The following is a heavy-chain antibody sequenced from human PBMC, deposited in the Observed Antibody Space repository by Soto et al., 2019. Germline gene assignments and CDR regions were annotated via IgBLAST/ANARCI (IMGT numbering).Heavy chain of an antibody. J-gene: IGHJ1*01. Sequence: QVQLVQSGAEVKKPGSSVKVSCNASGGTFSSYAISWVRQAPGQGLEWMGGIIPIFGTANYAQKFQGRVTITADESTSTAYTELSSLSSEDTAVYYCARAGQKGYSDFQPWGQGTLVTVSS. CDR3: ARAGQKGYSDFQP. CDR2: IIPIFGTA. V-gene: IGHV1-69*01. CDR1: GGTFSSYA. D-gene: IGHD2-21*01.